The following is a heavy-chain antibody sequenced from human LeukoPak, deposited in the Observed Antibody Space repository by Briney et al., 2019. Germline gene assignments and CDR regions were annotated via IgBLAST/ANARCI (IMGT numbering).Heavy chain of an antibody. CDR2: VSGSGGST. J-gene: IGHJ4*02. D-gene: IGHD1-20*01. CDR1: GFTFSSYA. CDR3: AKKGSGLTGTTVGLDY. Sequence: GGSLRLSCAASGFTFSSYAMSWVRQAPGKGLEWVSAVSGSGGSTYYADSVKGRFTISRDNSKNTLYLQMNSLRGEDTAVYYCAKKGSGLTGTTVGLDYWGQGTLVTVSS. V-gene: IGHV3-23*01.